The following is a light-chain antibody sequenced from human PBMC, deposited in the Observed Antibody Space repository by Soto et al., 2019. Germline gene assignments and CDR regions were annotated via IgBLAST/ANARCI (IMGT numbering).Light chain of an antibody. Sequence: EIVLTQSPATLSLSPGERATLSCRASQGVSSYLAWYQQKPGQAPRLLICGASNRATGIPARFSGSGSGTDFTLTISSLEPEDFAVYYCQQRSNWPRTFGQGTKVEIK. V-gene: IGKV3-11*01. J-gene: IGKJ1*01. CDR2: GAS. CDR3: QQRSNWPRT. CDR1: QGVSSY.